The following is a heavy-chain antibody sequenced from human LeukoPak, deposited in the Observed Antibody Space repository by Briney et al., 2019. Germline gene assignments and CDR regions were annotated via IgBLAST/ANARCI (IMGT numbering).Heavy chain of an antibody. CDR3: ARELAAAGLYNWFDP. D-gene: IGHD6-13*01. CDR2: INHSGST. J-gene: IGHJ5*02. Sequence: SETLSLTCAVYGGSFSGYYWSWIRQPPGKGLEWIGEINHSGSTNYNPSLKSRVTISVDTSKNQFSLKLSSVTAADTAVYYCARELAAAGLYNWFDPWGQGTLVTVSS. V-gene: IGHV4-34*01. CDR1: GGSFSGYY.